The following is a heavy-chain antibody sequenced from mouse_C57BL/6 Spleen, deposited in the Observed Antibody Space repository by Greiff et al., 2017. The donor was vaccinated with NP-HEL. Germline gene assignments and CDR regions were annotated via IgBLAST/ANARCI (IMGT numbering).Heavy chain of an antibody. J-gene: IGHJ3*01. CDR3: ARETYYDSAWFAY. D-gene: IGHD2-10*01. CDR1: SYAFSSSW. V-gene: IGHV1-82*01. CDR2: IYPGDGDT. Sequence: QVQLQQSGPELVKPGASVKISCKASSYAFSSSWMNWVKQRPGKGLEWIGRIYPGDGDTNYNGKFKGKATLTADKSSSTAYMQLSSLTSEDSAVYFCARETYYDSAWFAYWGQGTLVTVSA.